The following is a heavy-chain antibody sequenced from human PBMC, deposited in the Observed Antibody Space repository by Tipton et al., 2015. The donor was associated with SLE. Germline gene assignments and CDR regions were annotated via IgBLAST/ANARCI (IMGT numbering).Heavy chain of an antibody. V-gene: IGHV3-48*01. D-gene: IGHD1-14*01. CDR3: AGAGDYYYYYGMDV. J-gene: IGHJ6*02. Sequence: GSLRLSCAASGFTFSSYWMSWVRQAPGKGLEWVSYISSSSSTIYYADSVKGRFTISRDNAKNSLYLQMNSLRAEDTAVYYCAGAGDYYYYYGMDVWGQGTTVTVSS. CDR1: GFTFSSYW. CDR2: ISSSSSTI.